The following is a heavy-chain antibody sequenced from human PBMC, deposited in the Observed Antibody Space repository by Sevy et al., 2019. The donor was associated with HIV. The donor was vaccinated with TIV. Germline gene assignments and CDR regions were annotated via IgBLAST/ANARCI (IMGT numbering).Heavy chain of an antibody. CDR3: ARGPKPLRSDYGDYRGVGYYFDS. CDR2: IDHSGRS. J-gene: IGHJ4*02. D-gene: IGHD4-17*01. Sequence: SKTLSLTCAVYGESFSNYYWSWIRLSPGKGLESIGEIDHSGRSDYNPSLKSRVTMSVDTSKNQFSLKLTSVTAADTAVYYCARGPKPLRSDYGDYRGVGYYFDSWGQGTLVPVSS. CDR1: GESFSNYY. V-gene: IGHV4-34*01.